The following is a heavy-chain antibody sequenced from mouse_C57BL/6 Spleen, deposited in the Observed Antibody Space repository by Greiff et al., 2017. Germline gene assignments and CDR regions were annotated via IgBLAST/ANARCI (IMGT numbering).Heavy chain of an antibody. CDR3: ARYKGLGQDYFDY. D-gene: IGHD4-1*01. J-gene: IGHJ2*01. CDR2: IRNKANGYTT. CDR1: GFTFTDYY. V-gene: IGHV7-3*01. Sequence: EVPLVASGGGLVQPGGSLSLSCAASGFTFTDYYMSWVRQPPGKALEWLGFIRNKANGYTTEYSASVKGRFTISRDNSQSILYLQMNALRAEDSATYYCARYKGLGQDYFDYWGQGTTLTVSS.